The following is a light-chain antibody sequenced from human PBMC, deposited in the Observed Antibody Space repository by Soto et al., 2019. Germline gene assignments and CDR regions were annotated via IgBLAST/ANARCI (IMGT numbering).Light chain of an antibody. CDR3: QQLNSYPIT. J-gene: IGKJ5*01. CDR1: QTISSW. CDR2: DAS. V-gene: IGKV1-5*01. Sequence: DIQMTQSPSTLSASVGDRVTITCRASQTISSWLAWYQQKPGKAPNLLIYDASALESGVPSRFSGSGSGTEFTLTISSLQPDDFATYYCQQLNSYPITFGQGTRLEIK.